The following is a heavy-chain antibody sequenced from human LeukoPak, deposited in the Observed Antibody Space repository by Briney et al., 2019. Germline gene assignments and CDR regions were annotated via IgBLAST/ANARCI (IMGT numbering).Heavy chain of an antibody. D-gene: IGHD6-19*01. CDR3: ARQSSGWPDFDY. J-gene: IGHJ4*02. V-gene: IGHV4-39*01. CDR2: FYYSGST. CDR1: GGSISSSNYY. Sequence: SETLSLTCTVSGGSISSSNYYWGWIRQPPGKGLERIGSFYYSGSTYQNPSLKSRVTISVDTSKNQFSLNVSSVTAADTAVYYCARQSSGWPDFDYWGQGTLVTVSS.